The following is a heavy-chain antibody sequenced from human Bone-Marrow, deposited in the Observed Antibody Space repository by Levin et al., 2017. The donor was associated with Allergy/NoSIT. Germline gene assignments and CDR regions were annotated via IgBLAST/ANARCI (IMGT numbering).Heavy chain of an antibody. J-gene: IGHJ4*02. D-gene: IGHD2-21*02. Sequence: QSGGSLRLSCAASGFTFSGSAIHWVRQASGKGLEWVGRIRSKANNYATAFAASVKGRFTISRDDSKNTAYLQMNSLKTDDTAVYYCTRLGCGGDDCYLQNYFDYWGQGTLVTVSS. V-gene: IGHV3-73*01. CDR3: TRLGCGGDDCYLQNYFDY. CDR2: IRSKANNYAT. CDR1: GFTFSGSA.